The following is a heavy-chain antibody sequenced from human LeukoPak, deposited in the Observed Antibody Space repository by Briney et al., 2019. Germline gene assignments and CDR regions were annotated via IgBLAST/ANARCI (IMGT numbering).Heavy chain of an antibody. CDR2: FYNSGST. V-gene: IGHV4-59*01. CDR3: ARDGTAMALIGSYYYYYGMDV. Sequence: SETLSLTCTVSGGSLSNNYWTWIRQPPGKGLEWIGYFYNSGSTNYNPSLKSRVTISVDTSKNQFSLKLTSVTAADTAVYYCARDGTAMALIGSYYYYYGMDVWGQGTTVTVSS. CDR1: GGSLSNNY. D-gene: IGHD5-18*01. J-gene: IGHJ6*02.